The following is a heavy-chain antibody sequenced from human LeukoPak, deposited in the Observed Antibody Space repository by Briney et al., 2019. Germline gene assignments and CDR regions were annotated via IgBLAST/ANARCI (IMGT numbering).Heavy chain of an antibody. CDR2: ISGSGGST. CDR1: GFTFSSYG. D-gene: IGHD3-16*01. J-gene: IGHJ4*02. V-gene: IGHV3-23*01. CDR3: AREFGGVTLPSYYFDY. Sequence: PGGSLRLSCAASGFTFSSYGMSWVRQAPGKGLEWVSAISGSGGSTYYADSVKGRFTISRDNSKNTLYLQMNSLRAEDTAVYYCAREFGGVTLPSYYFDYWGQGTLVTVSS.